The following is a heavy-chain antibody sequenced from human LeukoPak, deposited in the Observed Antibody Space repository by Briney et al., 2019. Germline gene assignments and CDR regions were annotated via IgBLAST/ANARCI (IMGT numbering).Heavy chain of an antibody. J-gene: IGHJ5*02. CDR1: GFTFSSYS. CDR3: ARDSCSSTSCFPTFDP. D-gene: IGHD2-2*01. V-gene: IGHV3-21*01. Sequence: GGSLRLFCAASGFTFSSYSMKWVRQAPGKGLEWVSSISSSRSYIYYADSVKGRFTISRDNAKNSLYLQMNSLRAEDTAVYYCARDSCSSTSCFPTFDPWGQGTLVTVSS. CDR2: ISSSRSYI.